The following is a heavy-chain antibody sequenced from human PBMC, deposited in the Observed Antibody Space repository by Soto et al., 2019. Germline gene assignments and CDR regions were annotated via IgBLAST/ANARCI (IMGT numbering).Heavy chain of an antibody. J-gene: IGHJ6*02. CDR3: ARMDGDYNYYGLDV. CDR2: FFSDAER. CDR1: GFSLTNGRMG. Sequence: PTLVNPTEALPLTCSGSGFSLTNGRMGVSWIRQPPGKALEWLAHFFSDAERSYSTSMQSRLNMYKDSSGSQVVLTMTNMAPADTATYFCARMDGDYNYYGLDVWGHGIAVTVSS. D-gene: IGHD4-17*01. V-gene: IGHV2-26*01.